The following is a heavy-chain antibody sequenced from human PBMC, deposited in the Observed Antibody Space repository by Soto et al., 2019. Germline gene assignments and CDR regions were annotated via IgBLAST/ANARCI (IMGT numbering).Heavy chain of an antibody. V-gene: IGHV3-23*01. CDR1: GFTFSNNV. CDR2: ISGSGNST. Sequence: HPGGSLRLSCVASGFTFSNNVMSWVRQALGKGLEWVSAISGSGNSTYFADSVKGRFTISRDNSKKTLYLQMNSLRAEDTAIYYCAKLIGNAHYWGRGTLVTVSS. CDR3: AKLIGNAHY. D-gene: IGHD1-20*01. J-gene: IGHJ4*02.